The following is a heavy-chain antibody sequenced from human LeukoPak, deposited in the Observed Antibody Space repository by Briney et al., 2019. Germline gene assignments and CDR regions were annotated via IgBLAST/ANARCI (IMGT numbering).Heavy chain of an antibody. CDR3: GKVVWTVSGPTDY. V-gene: IGHV3-23*01. D-gene: IGHD1-1*01. J-gene: IGHJ4*02. CDR1: GFTFSSYA. Sequence: GGSLRLSCAASGFTFSSYAMTWVRQAPGKGLEWLSGISGSGGTTYYADSVKGRFTISRDNSKNTLSLQMNSLRDADTAVYYCGKVVWTVSGPTDYWGQGTLVAVSS. CDR2: ISGSGGTT.